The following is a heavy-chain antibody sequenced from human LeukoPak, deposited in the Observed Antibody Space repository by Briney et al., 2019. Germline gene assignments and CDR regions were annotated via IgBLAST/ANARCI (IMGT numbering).Heavy chain of an antibody. CDR2: IDYRAST. J-gene: IGHJ6*03. V-gene: IGHV4-39*01. D-gene: IGHD1-26*01. Sequence: SETLSLTCTVSGGSISSSSYEWGWLRQPRGRGREWIASIDYRASTYYNPPLTSRVTISVDTSKNQFSLKLSSVTAADTALYYCARHAGVGATLYPYYYYLDVWGKGTTVPVSS. CDR1: GGSISSSSYE. CDR3: ARHAGVGATLYPYYYYLDV.